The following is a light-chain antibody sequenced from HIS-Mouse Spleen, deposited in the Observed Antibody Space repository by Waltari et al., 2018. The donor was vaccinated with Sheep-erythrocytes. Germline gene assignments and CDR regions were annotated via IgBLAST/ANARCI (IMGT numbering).Light chain of an antibody. Sequence: QSALTQPRSVSGSPGQSVTISCTGTSSDVGGYTYVSWNQQHPGKAPKLMIYDVSTRPSGVPDRFSGSKSGNTASLTISGLQAEDEADYYCCSYAGSYNHVFATGTKVTVL. CDR2: DVS. V-gene: IGLV2-11*01. J-gene: IGLJ1*01. CDR3: CSYAGSYNHV. CDR1: SSDVGGYTY.